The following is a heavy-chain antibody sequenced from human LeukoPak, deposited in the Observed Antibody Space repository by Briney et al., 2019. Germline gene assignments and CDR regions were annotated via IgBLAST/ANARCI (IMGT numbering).Heavy chain of an antibody. CDR1: GFTFSSYW. J-gene: IGHJ4*02. V-gene: IGHV3-74*01. D-gene: IGHD6-13*01. CDR3: ARFIAAPYYFDY. Sequence: PGGSLRLSCAASGFTFSSYWMHWVRQAPGKGLVWVSRINSDGGSTSYTDSVKGRFTISRDNAKNSLYLQMNSLRAEDTAVYYCARFIAAPYYFDYWGRGTLVTVSS. CDR2: INSDGGST.